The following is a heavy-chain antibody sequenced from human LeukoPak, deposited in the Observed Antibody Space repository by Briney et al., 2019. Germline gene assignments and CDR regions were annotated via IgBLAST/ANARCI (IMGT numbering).Heavy chain of an antibody. J-gene: IGHJ4*02. D-gene: IGHD5-24*01. Sequence: TGGSLRLSCAASGFTFSSYAGHWVRQAPGKGLEWVAVISYDGSNKYYADSVKGRFTISRDNSKNTLYLQVNSLRAEDTAVYYCAREDWDGYNPDYWGQGTLVTVSS. CDR3: AREDWDGYNPDY. V-gene: IGHV3-30-3*01. CDR2: ISYDGSNK. CDR1: GFTFSSYA.